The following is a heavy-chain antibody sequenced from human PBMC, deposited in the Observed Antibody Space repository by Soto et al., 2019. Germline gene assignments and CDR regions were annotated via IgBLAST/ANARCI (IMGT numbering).Heavy chain of an antibody. CDR2: ISAYNGNT. Sequence: ASVKVSCKASGYTFTSYGISWVRQAPGQGLEWMGWISAYNGNTNYAQKLQGRVTMTTDTSTSTAYMELRSLRSDDTAVYYCARDLEGWIRHGPTVFDYWGQGTLVTVSS. J-gene: IGHJ4*02. V-gene: IGHV1-18*01. CDR1: GYTFTSYG. CDR3: ARDLEGWIRHGPTVFDY. D-gene: IGHD2-15*01.